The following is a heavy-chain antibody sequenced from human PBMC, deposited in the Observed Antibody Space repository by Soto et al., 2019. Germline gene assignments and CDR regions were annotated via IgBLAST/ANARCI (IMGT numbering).Heavy chain of an antibody. V-gene: IGHV4-4*07. CDR3: ARADVAGTDYYYYYGMDV. J-gene: IGHJ6*02. CDR2: IYTSGST. CDR1: GGSISSYY. D-gene: IGHD6-19*01. Sequence: SETLSLTCTVSGGSISSYYWSWIRQPAGKGLEWIGRIYTSGSTNYNPSLKSRVTMSVDTSKNQFSLKLSSVTAADTAVYHCARADVAGTDYYYYYGMDVWGQGTTVTVSS.